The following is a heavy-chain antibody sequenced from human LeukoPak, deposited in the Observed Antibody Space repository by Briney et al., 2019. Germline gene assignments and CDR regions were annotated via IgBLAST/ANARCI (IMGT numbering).Heavy chain of an antibody. V-gene: IGHV3-23*01. J-gene: IGHJ4*02. CDR3: ASGVDIVATSGY. CDR2: ISGSGGST. CDR1: GFTFSSYA. D-gene: IGHD5-12*01. Sequence: PGGSLRLSCAASGFTFSSYAMSWVRQAPGKGLEWVSAISGSGGSTYYADSVKGRFTISRGNSKNTLYLQMNSLRAEDTAVYYCASGVDIVATSGYWGQGTLVTVSS.